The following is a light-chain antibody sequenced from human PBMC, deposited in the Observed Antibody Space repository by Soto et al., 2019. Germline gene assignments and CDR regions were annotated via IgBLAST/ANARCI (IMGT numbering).Light chain of an antibody. V-gene: IGKV1-5*01. CDR3: QQYNSYSPIT. J-gene: IGKJ5*01. Sequence: DIQMTQSPSTLSASVGDRVTITCRASQSISSWLAWYQQKPGKAPKLLIYDASSLESGVPSRFSCSGSGTEFTLTISSLQPDDFATYYCQQYNSYSPITFGQGTRLEIK. CDR2: DAS. CDR1: QSISSW.